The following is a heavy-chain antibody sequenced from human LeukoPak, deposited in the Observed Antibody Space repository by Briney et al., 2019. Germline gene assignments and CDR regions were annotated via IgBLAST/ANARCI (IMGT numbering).Heavy chain of an antibody. CDR2: ICSSSSYI. V-gene: IGHV3-21*01. D-gene: IGHD4-17*01. CDR1: GFTFSSYS. J-gene: IGHJ1*01. CDR3: ASQSDYGDYDETLH. Sequence: PGGSLRLSCAASGFTFSSYSMNWVRQAPGKGLEWVSSICSSSSYIYYADSVKGRFTISRDNAKNSLYLQMNSLRAEDTAVYYCASQSDYGDYDETLHWGQGTLVTVSS.